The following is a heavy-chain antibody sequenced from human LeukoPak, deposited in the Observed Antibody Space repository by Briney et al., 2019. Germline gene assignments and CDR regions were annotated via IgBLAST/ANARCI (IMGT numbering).Heavy chain of an antibody. Sequence: GGSLRLSCAASGFTFSSYGMHWVRQAPGKGLEWVAFIRYDGSNKYYADSVKGRFTISRDNSKNTLYLQMNSLRAEDTAVYYCAKNGNTYYYDSSGYYPLYYYYYMDVWGKGTTVTVSS. D-gene: IGHD3-22*01. CDR1: GFTFSSYG. J-gene: IGHJ6*03. CDR2: IRYDGSNK. V-gene: IGHV3-30*02. CDR3: AKNGNTYYYDSSGYYPLYYYYYMDV.